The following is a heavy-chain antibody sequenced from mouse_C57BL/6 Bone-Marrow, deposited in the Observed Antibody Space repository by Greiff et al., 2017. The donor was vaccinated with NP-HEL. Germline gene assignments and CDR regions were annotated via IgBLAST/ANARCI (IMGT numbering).Heavy chain of an antibody. CDR2: INPSSGYT. J-gene: IGHJ4*01. CDR3: ARFYGSSYNDAMDY. CDR1: GYTFTSYT. D-gene: IGHD1-1*01. Sequence: QVQLQQSGAELARPGASVKMSCKASGYTFTSYTMHWVKQRPGQGLEWIGYINPSSGYTKYNQKFKDKATLTADKSSSTAYMQLSSLTSEDSAVYYGARFYGSSYNDAMDYWGQGTAVTVSS. V-gene: IGHV1-4*01.